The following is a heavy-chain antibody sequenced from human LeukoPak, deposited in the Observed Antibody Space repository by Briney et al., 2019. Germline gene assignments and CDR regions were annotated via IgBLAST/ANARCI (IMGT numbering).Heavy chain of an antibody. D-gene: IGHD6-6*01. J-gene: IGHJ4*02. V-gene: IGHV3-43*02. CDR1: GFTFDDYA. CDR2: ISGDGGST. CDR3: ARPPLGAYSSSGIDY. Sequence: GGSLRLSCAASGFTFDDYAMHWVRQAPGKGLEWVSLISGDGGSTYYADSVKGRFTISRDNAKNSLYLQMNSLRAEDTAVYYCARPPLGAYSSSGIDYWGQGTLVTVSS.